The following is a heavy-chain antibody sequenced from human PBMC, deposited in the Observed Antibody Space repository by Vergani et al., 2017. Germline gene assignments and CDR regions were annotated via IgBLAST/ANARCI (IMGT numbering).Heavy chain of an antibody. Sequence: QVQLQEPGPGLVKPSQTLSLTCTVSGGSINSYNYYWSCIRQPAGKGLVRIGRIHTSGSTNYNPSLKSRVAMSAVTSKNQFSLYLTSVTAADTAVYFCARGSCLGGSCYKPLFDYWGQGTLVTVSS. D-gene: IGHD2-15*01. J-gene: IGHJ4*02. CDR1: GGSINSYNYY. V-gene: IGHV4-61*02. CDR2: IHTSGST. CDR3: ARGSCLGGSCYKPLFDY.